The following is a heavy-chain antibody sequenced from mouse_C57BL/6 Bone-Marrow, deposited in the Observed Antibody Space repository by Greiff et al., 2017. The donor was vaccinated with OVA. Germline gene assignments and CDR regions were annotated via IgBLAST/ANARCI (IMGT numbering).Heavy chain of an antibody. V-gene: IGHV1-62-2*01. Sequence: VKLMESGAELVKPGASVKLSCKASGYTFTEYTIHWVRQRSGQGLEWIGWFYPGSGSIKYNEKFKDKATLTADKSSSTVYMELSRLTSEDSAVYFCARHEEGIYYGNYGYFDYWGQGTTLTVSS. CDR2: FYPGSGSI. CDR1: GYTFTEYT. D-gene: IGHD2-1*01. J-gene: IGHJ2*01. CDR3: ARHEEGIYYGNYGYFDY.